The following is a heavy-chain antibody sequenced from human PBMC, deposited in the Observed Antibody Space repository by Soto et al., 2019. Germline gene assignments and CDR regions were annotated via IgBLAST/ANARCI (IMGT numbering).Heavy chain of an antibody. Sequence: QVQLQQWGAGLLKPSETLSLTCAVNGGSLTGYYWSWIRQPPGKGLEWIGEIKDGGSTNYSPSLRGRATLSSATYNSQFSLKLNSVPAEGTAVYYCARGQAGLVDTHWDRGALVTVSS. V-gene: IGHV4-34*01. CDR1: GGSLTGYY. CDR3: ARGQAGLVDTH. D-gene: IGHD5-18*01. J-gene: IGHJ1*01. CDR2: IKDGGST.